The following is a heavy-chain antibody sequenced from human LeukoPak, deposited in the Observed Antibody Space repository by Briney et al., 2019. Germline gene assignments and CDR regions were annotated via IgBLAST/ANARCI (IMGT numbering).Heavy chain of an antibody. J-gene: IGHJ4*02. Sequence: PGGSLRLSCAVSGFSVSRQWMTWVRQAPGKGLEWVANMNNDGSQRYYLDSVKGRFTISKDNGKNSVVLQMNSLRAEDTAVYYCVVSVGEYWGQGPLVTVST. D-gene: IGHD3-10*01. CDR3: VVSVGEY. V-gene: IGHV3-7*01. CDR2: MNNDGSQR. CDR1: GFSVSRQW.